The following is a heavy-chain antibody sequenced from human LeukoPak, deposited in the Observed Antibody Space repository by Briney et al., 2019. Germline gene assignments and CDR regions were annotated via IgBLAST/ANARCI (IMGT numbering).Heavy chain of an antibody. CDR3: ARDLTHRRNYDNSGYQIVPAF. CDR2: INPNSGDT. CDR1: GYTFTDYY. D-gene: IGHD3-22*01. Sequence: ASVKVSCKASGYTFTDYYLHRVRQAPGQGLEWMGWINPNSGDTDYAQKFQGRVTMTRDTSISTAYMELSRLRYDDTAVYYCARDLTHRRNYDNSGYQIVPAFWGQGTLVTVSS. J-gene: IGHJ4*02. V-gene: IGHV1-2*02.